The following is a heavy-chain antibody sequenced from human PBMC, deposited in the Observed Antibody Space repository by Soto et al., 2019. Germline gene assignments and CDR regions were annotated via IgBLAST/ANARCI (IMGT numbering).Heavy chain of an antibody. CDR3: ARDRALLWFGDRSGAFDI. J-gene: IGHJ3*02. V-gene: IGHV4-31*03. Sequence: SETLSLPCTVSGGSISSGGYYWSWIRQHPGKGLEWIGYIYYSGSTYYNPSLKSRVTISVDTSKNQFSLKLSAVTAADTAVYYGARDRALLWFGDRSGAFDIWGQGTMVTVSS. CDR2: IYYSGST. D-gene: IGHD3-10*01. CDR1: GGSISSGGYY.